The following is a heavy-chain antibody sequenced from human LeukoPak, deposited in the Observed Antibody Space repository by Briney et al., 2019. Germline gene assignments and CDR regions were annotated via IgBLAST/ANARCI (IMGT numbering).Heavy chain of an antibody. CDR2: INPNSGGT. CDR3: ALIGAIDS. J-gene: IGHJ4*02. CDR1: GYTFSGYY. V-gene: IGHV1-2*02. Sequence: ASVKVSCKASGYTFSGYYMHWVRQAPGQGLEWMGWINPNSGGTNYAQKFRGSVTMTRDTSISTVYMELSRLRSDDTAVYYCALIGAIDSWGQGTLVTVSS.